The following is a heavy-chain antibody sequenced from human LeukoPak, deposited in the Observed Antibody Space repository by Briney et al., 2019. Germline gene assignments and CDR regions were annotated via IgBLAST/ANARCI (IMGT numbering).Heavy chain of an antibody. D-gene: IGHD3-22*01. Sequence: GESLRLSCAASGFTFNSYSMNWVRQAPGKGLEWVSSISGSNSYIYYADSMKGRFTISRGNSKNTLYLQMNSLRAEDTAVYNCARGSGYLETFDYWGQGTLVTVSS. J-gene: IGHJ4*02. CDR1: GFTFNSYS. CDR3: ARGSGYLETFDY. V-gene: IGHV3-21*01. CDR2: ISGSNSYI.